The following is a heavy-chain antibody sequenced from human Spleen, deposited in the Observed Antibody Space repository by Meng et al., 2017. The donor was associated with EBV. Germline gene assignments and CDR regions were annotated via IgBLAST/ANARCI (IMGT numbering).Heavy chain of an antibody. Sequence: QVRLQQWGAGLLKPSETLSLPCAVYGGSFSDYYWSWIRQPPGKGLEWIGEIDHRGSPNYNPSLMSRVTISLDTSRSHFSLELTSVTDADTAVYYCARGDDYRYAYWGQGTLVTVSS. D-gene: IGHD3-16*01. CDR1: GGSFSDYY. V-gene: IGHV4-34*01. CDR2: IDHRGSP. CDR3: ARGDDYRYAY. J-gene: IGHJ4*02.